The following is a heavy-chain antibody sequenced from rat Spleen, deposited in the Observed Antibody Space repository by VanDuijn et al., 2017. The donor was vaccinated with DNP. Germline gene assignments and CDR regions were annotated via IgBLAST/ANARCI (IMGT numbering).Heavy chain of an antibody. Sequence: EVKLVESGGGLVQPGRSLKLSCAASGFTFSFYGMAWVRQAPKKGLEWVASISASGGSTSYRDSVKGRFTISRDNAKSTLYLQMKSLRSEDMATYYCVSPDYYDGSYPFFWGPGTMVTVSS. D-gene: IGHD1-12*02. V-gene: IGHV5-19*01. J-gene: IGHJ1*01. CDR3: VSPDYYDGSYPFF. CDR1: GFTFSFYG. CDR2: ISASGGST.